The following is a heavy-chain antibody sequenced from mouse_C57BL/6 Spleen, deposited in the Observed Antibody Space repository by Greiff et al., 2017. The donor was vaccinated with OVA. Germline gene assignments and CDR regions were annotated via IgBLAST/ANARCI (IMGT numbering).Heavy chain of an antibody. CDR2: IDPSDSYT. D-gene: IGHD4-1*01. V-gene: IGHV1-69*01. Sequence: QVQLQQSGAELVMPGASVKLSCKASGYTFTSYWMHWVKQRPGQGLEWIGEIDPSDSYTNYNQKFKGKSTLTVDKSSSTAYMQLSSLTSEDSAVYYGARGITGTSDYWGQGTTLTVSS. CDR3: ARGITGTSDY. CDR1: GYTFTSYW. J-gene: IGHJ2*01.